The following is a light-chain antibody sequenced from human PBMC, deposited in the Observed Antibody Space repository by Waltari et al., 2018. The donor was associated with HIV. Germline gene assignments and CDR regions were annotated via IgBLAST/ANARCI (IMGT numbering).Light chain of an antibody. Sequence: QSALTQSRSVSGSPGQSVTISCTGTIRAVGCYKYVSWYQQHPGKVPKLMIYDVNKRPSGVPDRFSGSKSANTASLTISGLQAEDEADYYCCSYAGSYTWVFGGGTKLTVL. J-gene: IGLJ3*02. CDR2: DVN. CDR3: CSYAGSYTWV. V-gene: IGLV2-11*01. CDR1: IRAVGCYKY.